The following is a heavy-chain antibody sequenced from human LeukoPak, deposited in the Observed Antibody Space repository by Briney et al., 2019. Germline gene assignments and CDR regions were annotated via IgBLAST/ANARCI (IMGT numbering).Heavy chain of an antibody. CDR1: GFTFSSYA. Sequence: GESLRLSCAASGFTFSSYAMNWVRQAPGKGLEWVSSISIGGGSTYYADSVKGRFTISRDNSKNTLYLQMNSLTDEDTAVYYCAKDAFVDFSTNSRFDHWGQGTLVTVSS. J-gene: IGHJ4*02. CDR3: AKDAFVDFSTNSRFDH. D-gene: IGHD2/OR15-2a*01. V-gene: IGHV3-23*01. CDR2: ISIGGGST.